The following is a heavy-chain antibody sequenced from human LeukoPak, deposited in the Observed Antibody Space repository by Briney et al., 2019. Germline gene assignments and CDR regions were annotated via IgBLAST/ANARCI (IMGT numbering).Heavy chain of an antibody. CDR3: ARGDWDY. V-gene: IGHV1-2*06. J-gene: IGHJ4*02. CDR2: INPDSGGT. CDR1: GYTFTGYY. D-gene: IGHD2-21*02. Sequence: ASVKVSCKASGYTFTGYYMFWLRQAPGQGLEWMGRINPDSGGTNYAQKFQGRVTMTRDTSITTAYMELSSLRSDDTAVYYCARGDWDYWGQGTLVTVSS.